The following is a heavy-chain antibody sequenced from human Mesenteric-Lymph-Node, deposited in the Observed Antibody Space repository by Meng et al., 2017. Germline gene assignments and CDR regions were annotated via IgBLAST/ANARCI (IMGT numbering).Heavy chain of an antibody. D-gene: IGHD6-19*01. J-gene: IGHJ4*02. CDR3: ARAEVAGTFDY. CDR2: INPSGGST. V-gene: IGHV1-46*01. Sequence: ASVKVSCKASGYTFTSYYMHWVRQAPGQGLEWMGIINPSGGSTSYAQKFQGRVTMTRNTSISTAYMELSSLRSEDTAVYYCARAEVAGTFDYWGQGTLVTVSS. CDR1: GYTFTSYY.